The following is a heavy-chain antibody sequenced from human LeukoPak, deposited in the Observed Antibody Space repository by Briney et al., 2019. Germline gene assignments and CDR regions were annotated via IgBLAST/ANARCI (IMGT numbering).Heavy chain of an antibody. Sequence: SQTLSLTCTVSGGSMISADTYWTWIRQSPGKGLEWIGYFYDNGRTYYNPSLKSRVTISGDTSKNQFSLKLNSVTAADTAVYYCTRDSTVTNGGDWYFDLWGRGTLVTVSS. J-gene: IGHJ2*01. V-gene: IGHV4-30-4*01. CDR1: GGSMISADTY. CDR2: FYDNGRT. CDR3: TRDSTVTNGGDWYFDL. D-gene: IGHD4-17*01.